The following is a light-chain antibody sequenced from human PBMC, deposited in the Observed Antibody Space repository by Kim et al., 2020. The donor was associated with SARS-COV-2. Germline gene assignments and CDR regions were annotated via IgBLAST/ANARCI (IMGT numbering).Light chain of an antibody. V-gene: IGLV4-69*01. Sequence: ASVKLPCTLSSRHSTYATAWHQQQPEKGPRYLMKVDSDGSHNKGDGIPDRFSGSSSGAERYLTISSLQSEDEADYYCQTWDTGIRVFGGGTKVTVL. J-gene: IGLJ3*02. CDR3: QTWDTGIRV. CDR2: VDSDGSH. CDR1: SRHSTYA.